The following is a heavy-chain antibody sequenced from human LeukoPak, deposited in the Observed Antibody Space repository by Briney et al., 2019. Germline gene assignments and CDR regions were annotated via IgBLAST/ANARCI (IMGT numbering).Heavy chain of an antibody. CDR2: IFYSGST. V-gene: IGHV4-39*01. D-gene: IGHD4-23*01. CDR1: GGSISSSSYF. Sequence: SETLSLTCTVSGGSISSSSYFWGWIRQPPGKGLEWIGSIFYSGSTYYNPSLNSRVTISIDTSKNQFSLRLSSVTAADTAEYYCARGDDYGGAWYYFDYWGQGTLVTVSS. J-gene: IGHJ4*02. CDR3: ARGDDYGGAWYYFDY.